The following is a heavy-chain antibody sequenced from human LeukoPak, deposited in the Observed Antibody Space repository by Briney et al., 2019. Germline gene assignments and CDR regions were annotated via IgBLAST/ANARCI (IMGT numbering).Heavy chain of an antibody. J-gene: IGHJ4*02. Sequence: ASVKVSCKASGYTFTSYAMHWVRQAPGQRLEWMGWINAGNGNTKYSQEFQGRVTITRDTSASTAYMELSSLRSEDMAVYYRARAHPQWLVYDYWGQGTLVTVSS. D-gene: IGHD6-19*01. CDR1: GYTFTSYA. CDR3: ARAHPQWLVYDY. V-gene: IGHV1-3*03. CDR2: INAGNGNT.